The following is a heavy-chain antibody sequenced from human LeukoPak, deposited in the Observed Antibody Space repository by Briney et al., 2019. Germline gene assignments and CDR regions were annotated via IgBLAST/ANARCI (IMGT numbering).Heavy chain of an antibody. D-gene: IGHD3-10*01. CDR3: ARDRGITMVRPYYMDV. CDR2: ISSSGSTI. V-gene: IGHV3-48*03. Sequence: GGSLRLSCAASGFTFSSYEMNWVRQAPGKGLEWVSYISSSGSTIYYADSVKGRFTISRDNAKNSLYLQMNSLRAEDTALYHCARDRGITMVRPYYMDVWGKGTTVTISS. J-gene: IGHJ6*03. CDR1: GFTFSSYE.